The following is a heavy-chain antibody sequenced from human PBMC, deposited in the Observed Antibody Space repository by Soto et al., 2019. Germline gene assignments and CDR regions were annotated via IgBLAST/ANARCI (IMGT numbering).Heavy chain of an antibody. V-gene: IGHV1-2*02. CDR2: INPNSGGT. CDR1: RYTLTGYY. J-gene: IGHJ6*02. CDR3: AIAATNEHVYYCYGMDV. D-gene: IGHD5-12*01. Sequence: ASVKVSCKPSRYTLTGYYMHWVRQAPGQGLESMGWINPNSGGTNYGQKSRGRVTMTTDTSISTAYMELSRVRSDDSAVYYCAIAATNEHVYYCYGMDVWGQGSTVTVSS.